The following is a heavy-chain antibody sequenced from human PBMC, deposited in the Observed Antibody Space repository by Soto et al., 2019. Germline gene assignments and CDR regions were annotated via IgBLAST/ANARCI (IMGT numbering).Heavy chain of an antibody. D-gene: IGHD7-27*01. CDR3: ARVPGP. CDR1: GGSIINYY. Sequence: SETLSLTCTVSGGSIINYYWSWIRQPPGRGLEWIGHIFYSGSTNYNPALKSRVTISVDRSKNQFSLKLSSVTAADTAVYYCARVPGPWGQGTLVTVSS. J-gene: IGHJ5*02. V-gene: IGHV4-59*12. CDR2: IFYSGST.